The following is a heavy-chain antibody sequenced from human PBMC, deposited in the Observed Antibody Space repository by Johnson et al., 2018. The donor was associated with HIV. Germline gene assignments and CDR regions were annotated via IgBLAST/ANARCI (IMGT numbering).Heavy chain of an antibody. Sequence: QEKLVESGGGVVQPGRSLRLSCVASGFTFSDYALHWVRQTPGKRLEWVAVISYDGTNADYADSVKGRFTISRDNSKNTLYLQMNSLRAEDTAVYYCAKDPVGATWAFDIWGQGTMVTVSS. CDR2: ISYDGTNA. D-gene: IGHD1-26*01. CDR1: GFTFSDYA. J-gene: IGHJ3*02. V-gene: IGHV3-30-3*01. CDR3: AKDPVGATWAFDI.